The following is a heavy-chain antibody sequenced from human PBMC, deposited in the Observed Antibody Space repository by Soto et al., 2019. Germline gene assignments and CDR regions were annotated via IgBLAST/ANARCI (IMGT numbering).Heavy chain of an antibody. CDR1: GFTFTSYA. V-gene: IGHV3-23*01. CDR2: ITGGGDNT. D-gene: IGHD3-9*01. Sequence: EVQLLESGGDLVQPGGSLRLSCAASGFTFTSYAMSCIREAPGKGLEGVSAITGGGDNTYYAASVKGRFTISRDNSKNTLYLQMNSPRAEDTAFYYCTQDGGSRDWLTVNWGQGTLVTVSS. J-gene: IGHJ4*02. CDR3: TQDGGSRDWLTVN.